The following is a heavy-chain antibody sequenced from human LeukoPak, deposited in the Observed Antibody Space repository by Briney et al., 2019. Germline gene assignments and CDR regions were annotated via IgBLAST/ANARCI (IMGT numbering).Heavy chain of an antibody. Sequence: GGSLRLSCAASGFTFSSHSMNWVRQAPGKGLEWVSSISSSSSYIYYADSVKGRFTISRDSAKNSLYLQMNSLRAEDTAVYYCARAVAAAGTGFDYWGQGTLVTVSS. CDR2: ISSSSSYI. D-gene: IGHD6-13*01. CDR3: ARAVAAAGTGFDY. J-gene: IGHJ4*02. V-gene: IGHV3-21*01. CDR1: GFTFSSHS.